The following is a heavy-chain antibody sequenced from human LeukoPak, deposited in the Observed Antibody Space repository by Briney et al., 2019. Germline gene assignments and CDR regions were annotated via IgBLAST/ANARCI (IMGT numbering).Heavy chain of an antibody. CDR1: GFTFSSYG. CDR3: ADQSGWYPPGY. J-gene: IGHJ4*02. Sequence: GGSLRLSCAASGFTFSSYGTHWVRQAPGKGLEWVAVISYDGSNKYYADSVKGRFTISRDNSKNTLYLQMNSLRAEDTAVYYCADQSGWYPPGYWGQGTLVTVSS. V-gene: IGHV3-30*03. D-gene: IGHD6-19*01. CDR2: ISYDGSNK.